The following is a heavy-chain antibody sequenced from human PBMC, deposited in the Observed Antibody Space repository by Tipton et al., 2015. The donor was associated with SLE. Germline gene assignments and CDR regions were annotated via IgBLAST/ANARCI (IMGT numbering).Heavy chain of an antibody. CDR1: GFTVSSNY. J-gene: IGHJ4*02. CDR3: ARGGVLTGSACFDY. D-gene: IGHD3-10*01. CDR2: IYSGGST. Sequence: SLRLSCAASGFTVSSNYMSWVRQAPGKGLEWVSVIYSGGSTYYADSVKGRFTISRDNSKNTLYLQMNSLRAEDTAVYYCARGGVLTGSACFDYWGKGTLVTVSS. V-gene: IGHV3-66*01.